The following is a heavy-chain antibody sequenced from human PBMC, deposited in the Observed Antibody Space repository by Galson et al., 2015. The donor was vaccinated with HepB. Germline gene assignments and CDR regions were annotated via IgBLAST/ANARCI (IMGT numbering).Heavy chain of an antibody. J-gene: IGHJ6*02. CDR3: ARGGTMVRGAYYSSGMDV. Sequence: SLRLSCAASGFTFSSYSMNWVRQAPGKGLEWVSSISSSSSYIYYADSVKGRFTISRDNAKNSLYLQMNSLRAEDTAVYYCARGGTMVRGAYYSSGMDVWGPGTTVTVSS. D-gene: IGHD3-10*01. CDR2: ISSSSSYI. V-gene: IGHV3-21*01. CDR1: GFTFSSYS.